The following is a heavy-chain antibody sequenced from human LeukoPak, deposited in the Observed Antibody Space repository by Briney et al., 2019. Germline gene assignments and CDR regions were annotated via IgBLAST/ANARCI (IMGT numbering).Heavy chain of an antibody. V-gene: IGHV1-18*01. CDR3: ARVLIPPDFWSGHYTGILDY. J-gene: IGHJ4*02. CDR2: ISGYNGNT. CDR1: GYTFTSNG. D-gene: IGHD3-3*01. Sequence: ASVKVSCKASGYTFTSNGISWVRRAPGQGLEWMGWISGYNGNTNYVQKVQGRVTMTTDTSTSTAYLELRSLRSDDTAVYYCARVLIPPDFWSGHYTGILDYWGQGTLVTVSS.